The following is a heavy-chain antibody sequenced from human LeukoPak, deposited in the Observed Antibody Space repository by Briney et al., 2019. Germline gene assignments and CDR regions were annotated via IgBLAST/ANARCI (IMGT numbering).Heavy chain of an antibody. D-gene: IGHD3-10*01. CDR1: GGSISSYY. CDR2: IYHSGST. CDR3: ARANAGAFDI. V-gene: IGHV4-59*12. Sequence: PSETLSLTCTVSGGSISSYYWSWIRQPPGKGLEWIGYIYHSGSTYYNPSLKSRVTISVDRSKNQFSLKLSSVTAADTAVYYCARANAGAFDIWGQGTMVTVSS. J-gene: IGHJ3*02.